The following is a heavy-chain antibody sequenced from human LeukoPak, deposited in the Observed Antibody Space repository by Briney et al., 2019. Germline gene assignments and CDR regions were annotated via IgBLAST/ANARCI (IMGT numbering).Heavy chain of an antibody. CDR3: ARLVGYCTSTSCCFDY. CDR1: GYSISSGYY. D-gene: IGHD2-2*01. J-gene: IGHJ4*02. Sequence: SETLSLTCVVSGYSISSGYYWGWIRQPPGKGLEWIGNIYHSGSTYYNPSLKSRVTISVDMSKNQFSLKLSSVTAADTAVYYCARLVGYCTSTSCCFDYWGQGTLVTVSS. V-gene: IGHV4-38-2*01. CDR2: IYHSGST.